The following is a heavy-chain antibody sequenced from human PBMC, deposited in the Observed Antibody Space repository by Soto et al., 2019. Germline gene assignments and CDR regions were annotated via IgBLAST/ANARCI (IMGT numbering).Heavy chain of an antibody. CDR2: IYTSGST. Sequence: QVQLQESGPGLVKTSETLSLTCTVSGGSISSYYWSWIRQPAGKGLEWIGRIYTSGSTNYNPSLKSRVTMSVDTSKNQFSLKLSSVTAADTAVYYCARAGMVAAAGQIDYWGQGTLVTVSS. CDR3: ARAGMVAAAGQIDY. J-gene: IGHJ4*02. V-gene: IGHV4-4*07. D-gene: IGHD6-13*01. CDR1: GGSISSYY.